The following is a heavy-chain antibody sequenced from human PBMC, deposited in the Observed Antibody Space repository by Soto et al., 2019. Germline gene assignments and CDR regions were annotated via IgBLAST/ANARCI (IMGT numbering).Heavy chain of an antibody. V-gene: IGHV3-23*01. J-gene: IGHJ4*02. CDR1: GFTFDNYA. CDR2: ISNTGGGT. CDR3: AKDRLAGNFDY. Sequence: GGSLRLSCAASGFTFDNYAMNWVRQAPGMGLEWVATISNTGGGTYYADSVKGRFTISRDNSKNTLYLQMSSLRVEDTAVYYCAKDRLAGNFDYWGQGTQVTVSS.